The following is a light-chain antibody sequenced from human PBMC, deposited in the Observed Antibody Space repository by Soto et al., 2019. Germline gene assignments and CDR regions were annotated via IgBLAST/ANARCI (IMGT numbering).Light chain of an antibody. V-gene: IGKV1-33*01. J-gene: IGKJ3*01. CDR3: QQLNSYPFT. CDR1: QDISNY. CDR2: DAS. Sequence: DIKMTQSPSSLSASVGDRVTITCQASQDISNYLNRYQQKPGKAPKLLIYDASNLETGVPSRFSGSGSGTEFTLTISSLQPEDFATYYCQQLNSYPFTFGPGTKV.